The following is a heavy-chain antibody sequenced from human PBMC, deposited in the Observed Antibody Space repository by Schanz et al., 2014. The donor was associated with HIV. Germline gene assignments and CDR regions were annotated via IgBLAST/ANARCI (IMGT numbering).Heavy chain of an antibody. CDR1: GYKFTSHG. Sequence: QVQLVQSGSGVKKPGASVRLSCKAYGYKFTSHGITWVRQAPGQGLEWMGWISPYNGDTNYAQNLKGRVNMTTDTSPTSAYMELRSLTNDDTAVYFCARDAGITGPREYDFWGPGSLVSVSS. J-gene: IGHJ4*02. CDR2: ISPYNGDT. CDR3: ARDAGITGPREYDF. D-gene: IGHD3-16*01. V-gene: IGHV1-18*01.